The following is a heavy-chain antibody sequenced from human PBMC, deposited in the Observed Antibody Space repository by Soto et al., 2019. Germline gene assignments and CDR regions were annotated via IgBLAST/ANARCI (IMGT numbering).Heavy chain of an antibody. Sequence: GGSLRLSCAASGFKFSNYAMSWVRQAPGKGLEWVSLISATGGGTYYADSVKGRFTISRDNSHNTLYLQVHSLTAEDTAVYYCAKIGTSSSVSLPLVLLDYWGQGALVTVSS. D-gene: IGHD6-6*01. CDR2: ISATGGGT. CDR3: AKIGTSSSVSLPLVLLDY. V-gene: IGHV3-23*01. CDR1: GFKFSNYA. J-gene: IGHJ4*02.